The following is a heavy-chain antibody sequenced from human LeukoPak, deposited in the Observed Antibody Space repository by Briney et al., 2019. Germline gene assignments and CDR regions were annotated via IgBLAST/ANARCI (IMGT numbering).Heavy chain of an antibody. D-gene: IGHD3-10*01. CDR1: GGSFSGYY. CDR2: INHSGSA. Sequence: SETLSLTCAVYGGSFSGYYWSWIRQPPGKGLVWIGEINHSGSANYNPSLKSRVTISLDTSKNQFSLKVTSVTAADTAIYYCAEHLSLNYASGTGWTWGQGTLVAVSS. J-gene: IGHJ5*02. V-gene: IGHV4-34*01. CDR3: AEHLSLNYASGTGWT.